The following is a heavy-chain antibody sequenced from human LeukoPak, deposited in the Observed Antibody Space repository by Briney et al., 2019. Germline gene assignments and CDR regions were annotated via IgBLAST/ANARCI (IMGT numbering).Heavy chain of an antibody. D-gene: IGHD2-15*01. Sequence: GRSLRLSCTASGFTFDDYAMHWVRHTPGKGLEWDAGITWNRDNIGYGDSVKGRFTISRDNVKNILYLQMKSLRPEDTALYYCAKDLGSAITSALVLDVWGQGTTV. V-gene: IGHV3-9*01. CDR3: AKDLGSAITSALVLDV. CDR1: GFTFDDYA. CDR2: ITWNRDNI. J-gene: IGHJ6*02.